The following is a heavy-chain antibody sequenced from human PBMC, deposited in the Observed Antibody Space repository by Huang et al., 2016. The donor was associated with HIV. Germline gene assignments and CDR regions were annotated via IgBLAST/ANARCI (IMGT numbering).Heavy chain of an antibody. CDR3: AKESRWFSDFDH. Sequence: QVHLVESGGGVVQPGGSLRLSCAASGFKLSGFGMHWVRQPPGKGLEWVAVISYDGRSQFYTDSVKGRFTISRDNSDNTLSRQMKGLRPDDTAVYYCAKESRWFSDFDHWGQGVLVSVSS. J-gene: IGHJ4*02. D-gene: IGHD2-15*01. CDR2: ISYDGRSQ. V-gene: IGHV3-30*18. CDR1: GFKLSGFG.